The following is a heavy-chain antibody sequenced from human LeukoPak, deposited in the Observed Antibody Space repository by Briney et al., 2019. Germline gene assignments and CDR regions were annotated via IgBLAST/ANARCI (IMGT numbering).Heavy chain of an antibody. CDR2: INGDGSIT. Sequence: PGGSLRLSCAASGFTFSTYWMHWVRQAPGKGLVWVSRINGDGSITTYADSVKGRFTISRDNTKNTLYLQMNSLRAEDTAVYYCVPYNWNYALNYWGQGTLVAVSS. D-gene: IGHD1-7*01. CDR1: GFTFSTYW. J-gene: IGHJ4*02. V-gene: IGHV3-74*01. CDR3: VPYNWNYALNY.